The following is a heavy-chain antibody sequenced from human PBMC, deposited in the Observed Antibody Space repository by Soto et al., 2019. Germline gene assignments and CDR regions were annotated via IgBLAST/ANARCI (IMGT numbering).Heavy chain of an antibody. CDR3: ARDRGVAPPVAGNTHYYYYMDV. Sequence: QDQLVQSGVEVKKPGASVKVSCKASGYSFTNYGITWVRQAPGQEFEWMGWISAYNGSTNYAQKFQGRVTMTTDASTSTAYLELRSLRSDDTAVYYCARDRGVAPPVAGNTHYYYYMDVWGKGTTVTVSS. V-gene: IGHV1-18*01. D-gene: IGHD6-19*01. CDR1: GYSFTNYG. CDR2: ISAYNGST. J-gene: IGHJ6*03.